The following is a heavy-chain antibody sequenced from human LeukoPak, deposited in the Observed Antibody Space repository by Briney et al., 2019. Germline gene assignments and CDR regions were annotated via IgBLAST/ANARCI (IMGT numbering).Heavy chain of an antibody. J-gene: IGHJ3*02. CDR3: AKDQGRIVVVTAGVRAFDI. CDR2: ISYDGSNK. Sequence: GGSLRLSCAASGFTFSSYGTHWVRQAPGKGLEWVAVISYDGSNKYYADSVKGRFTISRDNSKNTLYLQMNSLRAEDTAVYYCAKDQGRIVVVTAGVRAFDIWGQGTMVTVSS. CDR1: GFTFSSYG. D-gene: IGHD2-21*02. V-gene: IGHV3-30*18.